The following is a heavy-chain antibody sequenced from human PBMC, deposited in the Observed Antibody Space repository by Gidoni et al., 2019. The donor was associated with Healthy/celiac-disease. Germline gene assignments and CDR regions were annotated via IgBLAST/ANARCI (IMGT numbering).Heavy chain of an antibody. J-gene: IGHJ4*02. CDR3: AKGGSWATRDYYFDY. CDR2: MSWDGGST. V-gene: IGHV3-43*01. Sequence: GKGMEWVSLMSWDGGSTYYADSVKGRFTISRDNSKNSLYMQMNSLRTEDTALYYCAKGGSWATRDYYFDYWGQGTLVTVSS. D-gene: IGHD6-13*01.